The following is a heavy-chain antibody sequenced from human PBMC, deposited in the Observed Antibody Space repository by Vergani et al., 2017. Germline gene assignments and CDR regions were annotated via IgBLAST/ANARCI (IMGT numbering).Heavy chain of an antibody. D-gene: IGHD3-9*01. CDR2: IYYSGST. Sequence: QVQLQESGPGLVKPSETLSLTCTVSGGSVSSGSYYWSWIRQPPGKGLEWIGYIYYSGSTNYNPSLKSRVTISVDTSKNQFSLKLSSVTAADTAVYYCARLSGRILTGYFYFDYWGQGTLVTVSS. CDR1: GGSVSSGSYY. J-gene: IGHJ4*02. V-gene: IGHV4-61*01. CDR3: ARLSGRILTGYFYFDY.